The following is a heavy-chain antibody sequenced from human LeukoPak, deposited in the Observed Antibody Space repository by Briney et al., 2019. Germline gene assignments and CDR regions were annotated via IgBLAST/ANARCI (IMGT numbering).Heavy chain of an antibody. CDR3: ARDRPLGQWLANLDY. J-gene: IGHJ4*02. CDR2: ISYDGSNK. D-gene: IGHD6-19*01. V-gene: IGHV3-30-3*01. Sequence: GGSLRLSCAASGFTFSSYAMHWVRQAPGKGLGRVAVISYDGSNKYYADSVKGRFTISRDNSKNTLYLQMNSLRAEDTAVYYCARDRPLGQWLANLDYWGQGTLVTVSS. CDR1: GFTFSSYA.